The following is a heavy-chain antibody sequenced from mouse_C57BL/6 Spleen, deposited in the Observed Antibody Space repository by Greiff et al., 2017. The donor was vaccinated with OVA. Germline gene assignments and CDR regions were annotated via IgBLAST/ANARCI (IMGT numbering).Heavy chain of an antibody. CDR3: ARQGSSYWYFDV. CDR2: LWSDGST. J-gene: IGHJ1*03. V-gene: IGHV2-6-1*01. D-gene: IGHD1-3*01. CDR1: GFSLTSYG. Sequence: VQLQQSGPGLVAPSQSLSITCTVSGFSLTSYGVHWVRQPPGKGLEWLVVLWSDGSTTSNSALKSRLSTSKDNSKSHVFLKMNSLQTDDTAMDYCARQGSSYWYFDVWGTGTTVTVSS.